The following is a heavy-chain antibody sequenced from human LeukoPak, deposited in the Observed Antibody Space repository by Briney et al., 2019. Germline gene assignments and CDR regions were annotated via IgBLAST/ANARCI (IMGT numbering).Heavy chain of an antibody. Sequence: GGSLRLSCAASGFTFSSYGMHWVRQAPGRGLEWVAAISFDGSSKYYADSVKGRFTISRDNSKSTLYLQMNSLRAEDTAVYYCAKGDCSSTSCYSLDVWGQGTTVTVSS. CDR1: GFTFSSYG. CDR3: AKGDCSSTSCYSLDV. V-gene: IGHV3-30*18. J-gene: IGHJ6*02. D-gene: IGHD2-2*02. CDR2: ISFDGSSK.